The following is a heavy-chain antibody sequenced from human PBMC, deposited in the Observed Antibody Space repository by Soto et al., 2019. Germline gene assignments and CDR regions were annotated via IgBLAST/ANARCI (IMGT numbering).Heavy chain of an antibody. CDR1: GFIFSNYA. D-gene: IGHD2-2*01. CDR3: ARDGSPAVRNPRTYFDY. Sequence: QVQLVEAGGGVGQSGRSLRLSCAASGFIFSNYAMHWVRQAPGKGLEWVAIISSDGSNTYYAGSVRGRFTISRDNSENSLYLQMNSLRPEDTAVYYCARDGSPAVRNPRTYFDYWGQGTLVTVSS. CDR2: ISSDGSNT. J-gene: IGHJ4*02. V-gene: IGHV3-30-3*01.